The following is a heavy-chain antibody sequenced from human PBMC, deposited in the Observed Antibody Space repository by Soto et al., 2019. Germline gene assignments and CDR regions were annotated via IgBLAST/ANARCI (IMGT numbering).Heavy chain of an antibody. D-gene: IGHD3-10*01. Sequence: GASVKVSCKASGYTFTSYGISWVRQAPGQGLEWMGWISAYNGNTNYAQKLQGRVTMTTDTSTSTAYMELRSLRSDDTAVYYCARYGSGLRNYYYGMDVWGQGTTVTVSS. CDR2: ISAYNGNT. CDR1: GYTFTSYG. J-gene: IGHJ6*02. CDR3: ARYGSGLRNYYYGMDV. V-gene: IGHV1-18*01.